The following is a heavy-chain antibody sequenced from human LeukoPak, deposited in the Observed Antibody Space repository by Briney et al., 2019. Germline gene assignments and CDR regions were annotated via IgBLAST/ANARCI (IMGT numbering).Heavy chain of an antibody. CDR1: GGSFSGYY. D-gene: IGHD2-15*01. CDR2: INHSGST. CDR3: ARVWVVAATGFYYYYGMDV. J-gene: IGHJ6*02. V-gene: IGHV4-34*01. Sequence: PSETLSLTCAVYGGSFSGYYWSWIRQPPGKGLEWIGEINHSGSTSYNPSLKSRVTISVDTSKNQFSLKLSSVTAADTAVYYCARVWVVAATGFYYYYGMDVWGQGTTVTVSS.